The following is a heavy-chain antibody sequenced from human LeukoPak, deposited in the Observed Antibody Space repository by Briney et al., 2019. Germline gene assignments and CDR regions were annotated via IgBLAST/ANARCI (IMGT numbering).Heavy chain of an antibody. Sequence: SDTLSLTCTVSGASISSSSYYWGWIRQPPGKGLEWIGSIYYSGSTYYNPSLKSRVTISGDTSKNQFSLKLSSVTAADTAVYYCARRPARAEYFHHWGQGTLVTVSS. V-gene: IGHV4-39*01. J-gene: IGHJ1*01. CDR3: ARRPARAEYFHH. CDR2: IYYSGST. CDR1: GASISSSSYY.